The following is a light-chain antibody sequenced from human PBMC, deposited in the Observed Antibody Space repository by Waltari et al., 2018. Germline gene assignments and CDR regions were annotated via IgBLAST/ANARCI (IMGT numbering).Light chain of an antibody. CDR1: QSVRNSN. V-gene: IGKV3-20*01. CDR2: SAS. J-gene: IGKJ4*01. CDR3: HHYGSSPPIT. Sequence: EIVLTQSPGTLSLSPGERATLSCRASQSVRNSNLGWYQQTPGQAPRLLIHSASPRATGIPDRFSGSGSGMDFTLTISRLEPEDFAVYYCHHYGSSPPITFGGGTKVEIK.